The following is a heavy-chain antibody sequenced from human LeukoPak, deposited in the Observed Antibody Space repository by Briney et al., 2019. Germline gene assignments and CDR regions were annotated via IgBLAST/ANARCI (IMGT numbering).Heavy chain of an antibody. CDR3: AREGSLSSSDAFDI. D-gene: IGHD6-6*01. J-gene: IGHJ3*02. CDR1: GFTFSNYE. CDR2: IGIAGNT. V-gene: IGHV3-13*01. Sequence: GGSLRLSCAASGFTFSNYEMHWVRLVLGKGLEWVSAIGIAGNTFYAGSVKGRFTISRENAKNSFHLQMNSLGAGDTAVYYCAREGSLSSSDAFDIWAKGQWSPSLQ.